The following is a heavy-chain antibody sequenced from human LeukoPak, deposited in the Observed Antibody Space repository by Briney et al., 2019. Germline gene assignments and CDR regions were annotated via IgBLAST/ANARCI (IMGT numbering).Heavy chain of an antibody. D-gene: IGHD5-18*01. CDR3: ARQVVGVMVRHFDL. CDR2: IYTTGST. Sequence: PSEPLSLTCTFSGCTISSYYWSWIRHPPGKGLEWVGYIYTTGSTNYNPSLKSRVTISVDTSKNQFSLKLSSVTAADTAVYYCARQVVGVMVRHFDLWGRGTLVTVSS. V-gene: IGHV4-4*09. CDR1: GCTISSYY. J-gene: IGHJ2*01.